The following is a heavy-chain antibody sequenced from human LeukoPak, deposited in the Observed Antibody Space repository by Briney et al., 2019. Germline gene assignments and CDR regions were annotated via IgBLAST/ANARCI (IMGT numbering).Heavy chain of an antibody. CDR2: IYYSGST. CDR3: ARARRGGGWTFDY. D-gene: IGHD6-19*01. Sequence: SETLSLTCTVSGGSISSSSYYWGWIRQPPGKGLEWIGSIYYSGSTYYNPSLKSRVTMSVDTSKNQFSLKLSSVTAADTAVYYCARARRGGGWTFDYWGQGTLVTVSS. J-gene: IGHJ4*02. V-gene: IGHV4-39*07. CDR1: GGSISSSSYY.